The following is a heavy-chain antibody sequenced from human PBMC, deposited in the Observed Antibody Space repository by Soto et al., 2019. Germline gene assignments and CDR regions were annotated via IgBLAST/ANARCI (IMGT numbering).Heavy chain of an antibody. CDR2: MNPNSGNT. Sequence: QVQLVQSGAEVKKPGASVKVSCKASGYTFTSYDINWVRQATGQGLEWMGWMNPNSGNTGYAQKFKGRVTMTRNTSKSTAYMELGSLRSEDSAVYYCAIRVWGQQLVNFDPWGQGTLVTVSS. CDR3: AIRVWGQQLVNFDP. CDR1: GYTFTSYD. J-gene: IGHJ5*02. D-gene: IGHD6-13*01. V-gene: IGHV1-8*01.